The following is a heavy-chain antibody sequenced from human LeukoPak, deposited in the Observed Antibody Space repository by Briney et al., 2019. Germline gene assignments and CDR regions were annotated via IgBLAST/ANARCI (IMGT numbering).Heavy chain of an antibody. J-gene: IGHJ3*02. Sequence: PGGSLRFSCAASGFTFSNAWMNWVRQAPGKGLEWVGRIKSKTDGEPTDYGAPVKGRFTISRDDSKNTLYLHMNILKTEDTAVYYCTTNDAFDIWGQGTMVTVSS. CDR1: GFTFSNAW. CDR2: IKSKTDGEPT. CDR3: TTNDAFDI. V-gene: IGHV3-15*01.